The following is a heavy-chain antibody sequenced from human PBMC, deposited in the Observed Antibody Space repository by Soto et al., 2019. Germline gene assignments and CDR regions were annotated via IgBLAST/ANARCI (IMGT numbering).Heavy chain of an antibody. CDR1: GFICSSYD. Sequence: GGSLRLSCAAYGFICSSYDMSWVRQAPGKGLEWVSTILVGGSTHYEDSVTGRFTISRDTSKNTVFLQMNSLTAGDTAVYYCAKATAPSGGAFDICGQGTMVTVS. CDR2: ILVGGST. V-gene: IGHV3-23*01. D-gene: IGHD1-1*01. CDR3: AKATAPSGGAFDI. J-gene: IGHJ3*02.